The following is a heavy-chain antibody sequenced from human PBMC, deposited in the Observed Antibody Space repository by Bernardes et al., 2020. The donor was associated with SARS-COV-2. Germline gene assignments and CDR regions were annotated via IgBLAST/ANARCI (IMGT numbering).Heavy chain of an antibody. CDR3: ARVTPSRITIFGVVTRYGMDV. CDR2: ISSSGSTI. CDR1: GFTFSSYE. D-gene: IGHD3-3*01. Sequence: SLRLSCAASGFTFSSYEMNWVRQAPGKGLEWVSYISSSGSTIYYADSVKGRFTISRDNAKNSLYLQMNSLRAEDTAVYYCARVTPSRITIFGVVTRYGMDVWGQGTTVTVSS. J-gene: IGHJ6*02. V-gene: IGHV3-48*03.